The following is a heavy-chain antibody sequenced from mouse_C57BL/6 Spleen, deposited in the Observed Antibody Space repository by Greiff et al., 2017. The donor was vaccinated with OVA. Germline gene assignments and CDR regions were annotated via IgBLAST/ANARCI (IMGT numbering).Heavy chain of an antibody. CDR3: ARKGLLLRFDY. D-gene: IGHD1-1*01. CDR2: IDPSDSYT. V-gene: IGHV1-69*01. Sequence: QVQLQQPGAELVMPGASVKLSCKASGYPFTSYWMHWVKQRPGQGLEWIGEIDPSDSYTNYNQKFKGKSTLTVDKSSSTAYMQLSSLTSEDSAVYYCARKGLLLRFDYWGQGTTLTVSS. J-gene: IGHJ2*01. CDR1: GYPFTSYW.